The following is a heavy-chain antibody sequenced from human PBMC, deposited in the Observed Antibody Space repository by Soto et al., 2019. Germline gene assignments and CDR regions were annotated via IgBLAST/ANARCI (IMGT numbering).Heavy chain of an antibody. V-gene: IGHV4-30-4*01. CDR2: IYYSGST. CDR1: GGSISSGDYY. Sequence: SETLSLTCTVSGGSISSGDYYWSWIRQPPGKGLEWIGYIYYSGSTYYNPSLKSRVTISVDTSKNQFSLKLSSVTAADTAVYYCARAPLTYYYDRSGPFAYWGQGTLVTVSS. CDR3: ARAPLTYYYDRSGPFAY. D-gene: IGHD3-22*01. J-gene: IGHJ4*02.